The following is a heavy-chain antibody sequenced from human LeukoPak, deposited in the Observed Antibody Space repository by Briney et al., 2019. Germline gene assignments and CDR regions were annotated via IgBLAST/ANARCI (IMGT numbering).Heavy chain of an antibody. CDR3: AKVGGYSYDLNPYFDY. D-gene: IGHD5-18*01. Sequence: GGSLRLSCTVSGFTVSSNSMSWVRQAPGKGLEWVSFIYSDNTHYSDSVKGRFTISRDNSKNTLYLQMNSLRDEDTAVYYCAKVGGYSYDLNPYFDYWGQGTLVTVSS. J-gene: IGHJ4*02. V-gene: IGHV3-53*01. CDR2: IYSDNT. CDR1: GFTVSSNS.